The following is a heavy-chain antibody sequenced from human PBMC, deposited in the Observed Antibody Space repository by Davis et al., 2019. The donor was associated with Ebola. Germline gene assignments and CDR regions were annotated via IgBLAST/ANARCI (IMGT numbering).Heavy chain of an antibody. V-gene: IGHV3-33*01. J-gene: IGHJ4*02. CDR1: GFTFSSYG. CDR2: IWYDGSNK. CDR3: AREVRVIMVRGVFHNFDS. D-gene: IGHD3-10*01. Sequence: GESLKISCAASGFTFSSYGMHWVRQAPGKGLEWVAVIWYDGSNKYYADSVKGRFTISRDNSKNTLYLQMNSLRDEDTALYYCAREVRVIMVRGVFHNFDSWGQGTLVTVSS.